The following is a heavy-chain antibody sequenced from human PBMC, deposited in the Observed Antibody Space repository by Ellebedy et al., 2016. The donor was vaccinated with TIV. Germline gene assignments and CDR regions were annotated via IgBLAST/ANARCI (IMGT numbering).Heavy chain of an antibody. Sequence: PGGSLRLSCTASGFTFSSYAMSWVRQAPGKGLEWVSGLSGSGGSTYYADSVKGRFTISRDNSKSTLYLQMNSLRAEDTAVYYCAKTLRTVTTFDYWGQGTLVTVSS. CDR1: GFTFSSYA. CDR3: AKTLRTVTTFDY. V-gene: IGHV3-23*01. CDR2: LSGSGGST. D-gene: IGHD4-17*01. J-gene: IGHJ4*01.